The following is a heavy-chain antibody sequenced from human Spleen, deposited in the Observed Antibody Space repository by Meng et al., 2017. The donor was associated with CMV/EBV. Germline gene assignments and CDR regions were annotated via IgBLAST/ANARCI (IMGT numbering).Heavy chain of an antibody. CDR3: ARPHLGYCSSTSGYNYFDD. CDR2: ISGSGDIT. D-gene: IGHD2-2*01. CDR1: FSNNA. V-gene: IGHV3-23*01. Sequence: FSNNALSWVRQAQGKRREWESVISGSGDITYYAASVKGRLTVSRDNSKSTLYLQVNSRRAGDTAVYYCARPHLGYCSSTSGYNYFDDWGQGTLVTVSS. J-gene: IGHJ4*02.